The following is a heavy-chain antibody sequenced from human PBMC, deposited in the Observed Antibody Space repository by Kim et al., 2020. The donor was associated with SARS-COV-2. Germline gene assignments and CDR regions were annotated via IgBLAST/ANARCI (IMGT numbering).Heavy chain of an antibody. CDR1: GGSFSGYY. Sequence: SETLSLTCAVYGGSFSGYYWSWIRQPPGKGLEWIGEINHSGSTNYNPSLKRRVTISVETSKNQFSLKLSSVTAPDTAVYYCARGGVGGTNGVCYWCSGSYRPYYYYGVDAWGQGTTVTLSS. D-gene: IGHD2-8*01. J-gene: IGHJ6*02. V-gene: IGHV4-34*01. CDR2: INHSGST. CDR3: ARGGVGGTNGVCYWCSGSYRPYYYYGVDA.